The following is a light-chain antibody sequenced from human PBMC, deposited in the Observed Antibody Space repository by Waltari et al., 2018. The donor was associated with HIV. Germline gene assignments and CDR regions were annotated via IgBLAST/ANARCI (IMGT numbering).Light chain of an antibody. V-gene: IGLV3-10*01. Sequence: SYELTQPPSVSVSPGQPARITCSGDALPKKSAYWYQQKSGQAPVLVIYEDSKRPSGIPERFSGSSSGTRATLTISGAQVEDEADYYCYSTDSSGNHRVFGGGTKLTAL. CDR3: YSTDSSGNHRV. J-gene: IGLJ3*02. CDR1: ALPKKS. CDR2: EDS.